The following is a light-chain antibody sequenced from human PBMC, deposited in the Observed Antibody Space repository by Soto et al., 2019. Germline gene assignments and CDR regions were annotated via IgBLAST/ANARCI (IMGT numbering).Light chain of an antibody. CDR3: NSYTTSNTRQIV. CDR2: DVS. J-gene: IGLJ1*01. V-gene: IGLV2-14*01. Sequence: ALTRPASVSGSPGQSITSSCTGTSSDVGGYNYVSWYQQHPGKAPKFMIYDVSNRPSGVSTRFSGSKSGNTASLTISGLQAEDEADYFCNSYTTSNTRQIVFGTG. CDR1: SSDVGGYNY.